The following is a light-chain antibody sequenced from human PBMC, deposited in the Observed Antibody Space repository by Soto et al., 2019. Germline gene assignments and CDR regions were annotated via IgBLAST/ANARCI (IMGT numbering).Light chain of an antibody. CDR2: DAS. Sequence: GNRLAITCRASQSINTSLAWYQQKPGKAPNLLIYDASTLEGGVPSRFSGSGSGTEFTLTISSLQPDDLATYYCQQYYSYWRTFGQGTKLEIK. CDR3: QQYYSYWRT. J-gene: IGKJ2*01. CDR1: QSINTS. V-gene: IGKV1-5*01.